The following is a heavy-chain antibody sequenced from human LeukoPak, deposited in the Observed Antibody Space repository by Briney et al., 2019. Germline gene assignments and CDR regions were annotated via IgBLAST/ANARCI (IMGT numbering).Heavy chain of an antibody. D-gene: IGHD6-6*01. CDR2: ISGSGGST. J-gene: IGHJ4*02. Sequence: GGSLRLSCAASGFTFSSYAMSWVRQAPGKGVEWVSAISGSGGSTYYADSVRGRFTISRDNSKNTLYLQMNSLRAEDTAVYYCAKVSLAATIDYWGQGTLVTVSS. CDR1: GFTFSSYA. V-gene: IGHV3-23*01. CDR3: AKVSLAATIDY.